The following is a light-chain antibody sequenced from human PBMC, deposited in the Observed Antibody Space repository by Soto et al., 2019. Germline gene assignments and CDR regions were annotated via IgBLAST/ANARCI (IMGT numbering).Light chain of an antibody. Sequence: FVMTQSPDSLAVSLGERATINCKSSQSVLYTSNNKNYLAWYQQKPGQPPKLLIYWASTRESGVPDRFSGSGSGTDFTLTISSLQAEDVAVYYCQQYYSTPRTFGQGTKVEIK. CDR3: QQYYSTPRT. CDR2: WAS. V-gene: IGKV4-1*01. CDR1: QSVLYTSNNKNY. J-gene: IGKJ1*01.